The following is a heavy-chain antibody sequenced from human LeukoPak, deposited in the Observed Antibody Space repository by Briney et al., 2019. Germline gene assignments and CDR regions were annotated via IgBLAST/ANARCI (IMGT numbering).Heavy chain of an antibody. Sequence: SETLSLAGTVSGGSISSYYWSWIRQPAGKGLEWIGRIYTSGSTNYNPSLKSRVTMSVDTSKNQFSLKLSSVTAADTAVYYCARVRDYYDSSGYYYIYYYYYMDVWGKGTTVTVSS. CDR1: GGSISSYY. D-gene: IGHD3-22*01. CDR3: ARVRDYYDSSGYYYIYYYYYMDV. CDR2: IYTSGST. J-gene: IGHJ6*03. V-gene: IGHV4-4*07.